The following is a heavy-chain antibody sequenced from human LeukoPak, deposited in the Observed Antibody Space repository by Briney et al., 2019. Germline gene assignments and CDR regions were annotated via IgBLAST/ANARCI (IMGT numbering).Heavy chain of an antibody. D-gene: IGHD3-10*01. J-gene: IGHJ5*01. CDR2: MNPNSGNT. CDR3: ARDQNYYYGSGTYYNWFDS. CDR1: GYTFTSYD. Sequence: ASVKVSCKASGYTFTSYDINWVRQATGQGLEWMGWMNPNSGNTGYAQKFQGRVTMTRNTSISTAYMELRSLRSDDTAVYYCARDQNYYYGSGTYYNWFDSWGQGTLVTVSS. V-gene: IGHV1-8*01.